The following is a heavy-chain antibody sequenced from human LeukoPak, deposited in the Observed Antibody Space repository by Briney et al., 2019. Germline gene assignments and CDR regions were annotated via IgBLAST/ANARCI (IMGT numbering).Heavy chain of an antibody. CDR2: IYSGGST. Sequence: GGSLRLSWAASGFTVSSNYMSWVRQAPGKGLEWVSVIYSGGSTYYADSVKGRFTISRDNSKNTLYLQMNSLRAEDTAVYYCARVRGVFYYFDYWGQGTLVTVSS. CDR1: GFTVSSNY. D-gene: IGHD3-10*01. V-gene: IGHV3-66*01. J-gene: IGHJ4*02. CDR3: ARVRGVFYYFDY.